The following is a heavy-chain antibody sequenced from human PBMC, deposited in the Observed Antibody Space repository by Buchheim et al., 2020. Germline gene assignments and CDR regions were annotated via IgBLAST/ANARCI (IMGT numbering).Heavy chain of an antibody. J-gene: IGHJ6*02. V-gene: IGHV3-30*18. CDR1: GFTFSSFG. CDR3: AKTKGRYYDCYYYYVMDV. D-gene: IGHD1-26*01. Sequence: QVQLVESGGGVVQPGRSLRLSCAASGFTFSSFGMHWVRQAPGKGLEWVAVISYDGSKEFYADSVKCRFTISRDNSKNTLYLQMNSLRDEETAVDYCAKTKGRYYDCYYYYVMDVWGQGTT. CDR2: ISYDGSKE.